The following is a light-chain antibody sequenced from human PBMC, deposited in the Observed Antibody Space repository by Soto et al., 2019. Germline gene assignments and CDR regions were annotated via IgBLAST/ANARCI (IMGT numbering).Light chain of an antibody. Sequence: EVVLTQSPGTLSLSLGEGATLSCRASQSVSSSSLAWYQQKPGQAPRLLIYGTSKRPSDIPDRFSGSGSGTDFSLTISRLEPEDFAVYYCQHYGTTPPDTFGQGTKLEIK. J-gene: IGKJ2*01. CDR1: QSVSSSS. V-gene: IGKV3-20*01. CDR3: QHYGTTPPDT. CDR2: GTS.